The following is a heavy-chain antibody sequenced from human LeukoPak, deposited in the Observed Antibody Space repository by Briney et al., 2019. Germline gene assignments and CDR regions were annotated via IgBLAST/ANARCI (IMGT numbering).Heavy chain of an antibody. CDR2: INPRGGST. CDR1: GYTFTSYF. Sequence: APVKVSCKASGYTFTSYFMHWVRQAPGQGLEWMGLINPRGGSTRYAQKFQGRVTMTRDTSTSTVYMELRSLRSDDTAVYYCARDPSTYYYDSSGQAKYYYYYMDVWGKGTTVTVSS. J-gene: IGHJ6*03. D-gene: IGHD3-22*01. V-gene: IGHV1-46*01. CDR3: ARDPSTYYYDSSGQAKYYYYYMDV.